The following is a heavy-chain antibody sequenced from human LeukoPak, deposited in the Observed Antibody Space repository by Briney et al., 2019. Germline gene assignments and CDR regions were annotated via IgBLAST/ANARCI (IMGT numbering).Heavy chain of an antibody. D-gene: IGHD6-13*01. Sequence: ASVKVSCKASGYTFTGYYMHWVRQAPGQGLEWMGWINTNTGNPTYAQGFTGRFVFSLDTSVSTAYLQISSLKAEDTAVYYCARDSSSWYGYYYYYYMDVWGKGTTVTVSS. CDR2: INTNTGNP. CDR3: ARDSSSWYGYYYYYYMDV. J-gene: IGHJ6*03. V-gene: IGHV7-4-1*02. CDR1: GYTFTGYY.